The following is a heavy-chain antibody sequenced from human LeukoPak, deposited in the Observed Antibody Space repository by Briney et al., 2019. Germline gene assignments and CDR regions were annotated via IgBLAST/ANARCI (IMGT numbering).Heavy chain of an antibody. D-gene: IGHD2-15*01. CDR2: ISGSGSTI. V-gene: IGHV3-48*03. Sequence: PGGSLRLSCAASGFTFSSYEMNWVRQAPGKGLEWVSYISGSGSTIYYADSVKGRFTISRDNAKNSLYLQMNSLRAEDTAVYYCARDYSGYMDVWGKGTTVTISS. CDR1: GFTFSSYE. CDR3: ARDYSGYMDV. J-gene: IGHJ6*03.